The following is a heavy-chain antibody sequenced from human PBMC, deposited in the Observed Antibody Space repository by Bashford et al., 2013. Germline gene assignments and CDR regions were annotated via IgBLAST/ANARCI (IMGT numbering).Heavy chain of an antibody. CDR2: VYHTGSS. V-gene: IGHV4-59*02. Sequence: SETLSLTCNVSGGSVKSYFWSWVRQSPGKGLEWIGNVYHTGSSNSNPSLKNRVSMSIDTSKNQFSLQLNSVTAADTAVYYCARDQIFDPWGQGNPGHRLL. CDR3: ARDQIFDP. J-gene: IGHJ5*02. CDR1: GGSVKSYF.